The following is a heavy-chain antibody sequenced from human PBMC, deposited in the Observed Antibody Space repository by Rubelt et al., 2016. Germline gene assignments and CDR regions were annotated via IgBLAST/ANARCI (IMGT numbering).Heavy chain of an antibody. CDR3: ARDGYYDSSGYWGY. CDR2: IYYSGST. CDR1: GYSVSSGYY. J-gene: IGHJ4*02. V-gene: IGHV4-61*01. D-gene: IGHD3-22*01. Sequence: QVQLQESGPGLVKPSETLSLTCTVSGYSVSSGYYWSWIRQPPGKGLEWIGYIYYSGSTNYNPSLKSRGTISVDTSKNQFSLKRSSVNAADTAVYYCARDGYYDSSGYWGYWGQGTLVTVSS.